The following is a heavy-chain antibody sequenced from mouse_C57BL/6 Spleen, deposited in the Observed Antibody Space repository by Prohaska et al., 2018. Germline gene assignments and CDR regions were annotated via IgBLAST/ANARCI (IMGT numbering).Heavy chain of an antibody. CDR1: GFTFSDYY. Sequence: EVKLVESEGGLVQPGSSMKLSCTASGFTFSDYYMAWVRQVPEKGLEWVANINYDGSSTYYLDSLKSRFIISRDNAKNILYLQMSSLKSEGTATYYCARGGYDGYYDYYAMDYWGQGTSVTVSS. CDR3: ARGGYDGYYDYYAMDY. CDR2: INYDGSST. D-gene: IGHD2-3*01. J-gene: IGHJ4*01. V-gene: IGHV5-16*01.